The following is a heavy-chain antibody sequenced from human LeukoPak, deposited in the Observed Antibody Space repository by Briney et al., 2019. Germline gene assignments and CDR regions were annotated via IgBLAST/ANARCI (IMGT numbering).Heavy chain of an antibody. Sequence: SETLSLTCTVSGGSINTYYWTWIWQPPGKGLEWIGYIHHSGTTNYNPSLKSRVTMSVDTSKNQFSLKLSSVTAADTAVYYCARDVDTAMDPFDIWGQGTMVTVSS. J-gene: IGHJ3*02. V-gene: IGHV4-59*12. D-gene: IGHD5-18*01. CDR2: IHHSGTT. CDR3: ARDVDTAMDPFDI. CDR1: GGSINTYY.